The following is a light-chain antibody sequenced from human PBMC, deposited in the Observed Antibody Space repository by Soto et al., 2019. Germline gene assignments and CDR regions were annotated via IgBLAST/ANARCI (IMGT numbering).Light chain of an antibody. V-gene: IGLV2-23*02. CDR1: SSDVGSSNL. Sequence: QSALTQPASVSGSAGQSITIACTGTSSDVGSSNLVSWYEQHPGKAPKIIIFEVSKRPSGVSNRFSGTKSGNTASLTISGFQAEDEGYFYCCSNAGSRTYLVFGGGSQRTVL. J-gene: IGLJ2*01. CDR2: EVS. CDR3: CSNAGSRTYLV.